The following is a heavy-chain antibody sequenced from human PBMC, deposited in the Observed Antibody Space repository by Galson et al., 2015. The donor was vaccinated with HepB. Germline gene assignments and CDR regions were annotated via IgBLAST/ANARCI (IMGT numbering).Heavy chain of an antibody. V-gene: IGHV3-23*01. Sequence: SLRLSCAASGFTFRSYAMSWVRQAPGKGLEWVSGISGRGGSSYYTDSVKGRFTISRDNSQNMLYLQMSSLRAEDKAVYYCAKDRYDDTLTGYYTHWGQGTTVTVSS. CDR1: GFTFRSYA. J-gene: IGHJ6*02. CDR3: AKDRYDDTLTGYYTH. D-gene: IGHD3-9*01. CDR2: ISGRGGSS.